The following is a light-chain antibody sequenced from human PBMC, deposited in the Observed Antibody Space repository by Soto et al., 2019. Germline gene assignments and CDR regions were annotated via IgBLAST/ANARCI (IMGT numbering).Light chain of an antibody. CDR3: QQYNSYSGT. J-gene: IGKJ1*01. CDR2: DAP. Sequence: DIQITQSPSTLSASVGDRVTITFLASQIISSWLAWYQQKPGKAPKLLIYDAPSLESGVPSRFSGSGSGTEFTLTISSLQPDDFATYYCQQYNSYSGTCGQGTKGDIK. V-gene: IGKV1-5*01. CDR1: QIISSW.